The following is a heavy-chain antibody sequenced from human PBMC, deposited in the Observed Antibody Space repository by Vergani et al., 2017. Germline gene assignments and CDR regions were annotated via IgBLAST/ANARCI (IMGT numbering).Heavy chain of an antibody. CDR1: GFTFSSYG. V-gene: IGHV3-21*01. J-gene: IGHJ4*02. CDR2: ISSSSSYI. D-gene: IGHD6-13*01. Sequence: VQLVESGGGVVQPGRSLRLSCAASGFTFSSYGMHWVRQAPGKGLEWVSSISSSSSYIYYADSVKGRFTISRDNAMNSLYLQMNSLRAEDTAVYYCARGTAAGYDYWGQGTLVTVSS. CDR3: ARGTAAGYDY.